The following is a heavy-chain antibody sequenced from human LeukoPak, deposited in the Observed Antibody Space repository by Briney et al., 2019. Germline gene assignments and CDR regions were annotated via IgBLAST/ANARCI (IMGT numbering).Heavy chain of an antibody. Sequence: ASVKVSCKASGYTFTSYGISWVRQAPGQGLEWMGWISAYNGNTNYAQKLQGRVTMTTDTSTSTAYMEVSSLRSDDTAVYYCAREESIGSYQFLHDYWGQGTLVTVSS. CDR2: ISAYNGNT. D-gene: IGHD1-26*01. CDR3: AREESIGSYQFLHDY. J-gene: IGHJ4*02. CDR1: GYTFTSYG. V-gene: IGHV1-18*01.